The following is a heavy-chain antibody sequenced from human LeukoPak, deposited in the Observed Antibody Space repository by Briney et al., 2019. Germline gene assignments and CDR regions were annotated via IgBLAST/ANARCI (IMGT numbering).Heavy chain of an antibody. D-gene: IGHD3-9*01. Sequence: GASVKVSCKASDYTFNMYGISWVRQAAGEGLEWMGWISAYNGNIKYAQKFQGRVTMTTDTSTSTAYMELRSLRSDDTAVYYCARDFYDILTGYYPPYYYNYGMDVWGQGTTVTVSS. CDR3: ARDFYDILTGYYPPYYYNYGMDV. CDR2: ISAYNGNI. CDR1: DYTFNMYG. J-gene: IGHJ6*02. V-gene: IGHV1-18*01.